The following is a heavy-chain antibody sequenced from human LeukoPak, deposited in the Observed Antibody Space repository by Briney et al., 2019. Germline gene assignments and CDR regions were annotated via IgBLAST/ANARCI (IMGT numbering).Heavy chain of an antibody. Sequence: GGSLRLSCAASGFTFYTYSMNWVRQAPGKGLEWVGRIKTKSDGGNTDYAAPVKGRFTISRDDSKNLMYLQIKTLKCEDTAVYYCLTDVRDYGTRAFDIWGQGTMLTVSS. V-gene: IGHV3-15*01. CDR3: LTDVRDYGTRAFDI. CDR1: GFTFYTYS. D-gene: IGHD4/OR15-4a*01. J-gene: IGHJ3*02. CDR2: IKTKSDGGNT.